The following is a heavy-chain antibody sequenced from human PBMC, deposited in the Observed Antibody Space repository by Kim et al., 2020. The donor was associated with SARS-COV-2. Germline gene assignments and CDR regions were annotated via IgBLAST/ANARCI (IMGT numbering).Heavy chain of an antibody. Sequence: GYAGSVKGRFTISRDNAKNSLYLQMNSLRAEDTALYYCAKDIGYSSGLIDYWGQGTLVTVSS. J-gene: IGHJ4*02. CDR3: AKDIGYSSGLIDY. D-gene: IGHD6-19*01. V-gene: IGHV3-9*01.